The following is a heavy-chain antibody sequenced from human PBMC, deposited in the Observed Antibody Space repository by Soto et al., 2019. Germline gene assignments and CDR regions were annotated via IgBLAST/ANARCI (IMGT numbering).Heavy chain of an antibody. V-gene: IGHV4-59*01. D-gene: IGHD1-26*01. CDR3: AKSARRLQCKSGSSGPFDF. CDR2: IHVSGST. J-gene: IGHJ4*02. Sequence: PSETLSLTCAVSGDSRSTDYWSWIRQSPGKGLEWLGYIHVSGSTNYNPSLGSRVTVSVDTSKKQLSLKLKSVTAADTAVYYCAKSARRLQCKSGSSGPFDFWGQGTHVTVSS. CDR1: GDSRSTDY.